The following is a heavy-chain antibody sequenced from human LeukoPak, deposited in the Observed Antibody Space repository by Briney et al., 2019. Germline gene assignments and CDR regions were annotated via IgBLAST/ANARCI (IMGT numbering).Heavy chain of an antibody. D-gene: IGHD2-2*03. CDR2: ISGSGDHT. CDR1: GFTFSSYS. J-gene: IGHJ4*02. CDR3: GRRGSLNGEWIFFDH. V-gene: IGHV3-23*01. Sequence: GGSLRLSCAASGFTFSSYSMNWVRQAPGKGLEWVSAISGSGDHTYYADSVKGRFTISRDNSKNTLYFQMNSLGGEGKALYYYGRRGSLNGEWIFFDHWGQGTLVTVS.